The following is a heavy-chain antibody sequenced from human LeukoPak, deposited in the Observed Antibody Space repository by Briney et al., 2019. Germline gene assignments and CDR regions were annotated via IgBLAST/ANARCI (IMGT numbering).Heavy chain of an antibody. Sequence: ASVKVSCKASGGTFSSYAINWVRQATGQGLEWMGWMNPNSGNTGYAQKLQGRITMTTDTSTSTAYMELRSLRSDDTAVYYCARGEEYYDPWGQGTLVTVSS. J-gene: IGHJ5*02. CDR2: MNPNSGNT. CDR1: GGTFSSYA. D-gene: IGHD3-10*01. CDR3: ARGEEYYDP. V-gene: IGHV1-8*02.